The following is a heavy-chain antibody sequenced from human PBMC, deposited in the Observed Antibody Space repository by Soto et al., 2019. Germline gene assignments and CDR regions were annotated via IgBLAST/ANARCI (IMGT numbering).Heavy chain of an antibody. V-gene: IGHV3-30*03. J-gene: IGHJ4*02. D-gene: IGHD5-18*01. CDR1: GFTFSNYG. CDR2: ISVNGSNQ. Sequence: QVQLVESGGGVVQPGRSLRLSCAASGFTFSNYGIHWVRKATGKGLEWVAVISVNGSNQYYADSVKGRFTISRDNCKNTRYLQLNSMRPEDTAVYYSRTPIQPDDCWGQRTLVTGTS. CDR3: RTPIQPDDC.